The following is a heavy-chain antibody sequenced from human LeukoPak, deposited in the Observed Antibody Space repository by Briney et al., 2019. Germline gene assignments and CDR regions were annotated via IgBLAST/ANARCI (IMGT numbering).Heavy chain of an antibody. J-gene: IGHJ6*02. CDR3: AGGSPRRYYYGSGSYPGLLLYGMDV. CDR2: IYYSGST. CDR1: GGSISSSSYY. Sequence: SETLSLTCTVSGGSISSSSYYWGWIRQPPGKGLEWIGSIYYSGSTYYNPSLKSRVTISVDTSKNQFSLKLSSVTAADTAVYYCAGGSPRRYYYGSGSYPGLLLYGMDVWGQGTTVTVSS. D-gene: IGHD3-10*01. V-gene: IGHV4-39*01.